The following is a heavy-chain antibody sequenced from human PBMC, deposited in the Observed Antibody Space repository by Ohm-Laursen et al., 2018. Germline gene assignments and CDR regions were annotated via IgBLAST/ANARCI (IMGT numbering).Heavy chain of an antibody. V-gene: IGHV1-8*01. CDR2: MNPNSGNT. Sequence: ASVKVSCKASGYTFTSYDINWVRQATGQGLEWMGWMNPNSGNTGDAPKFQGRVTMARNTSISTAYLELSSLRSEDTAVYYCARGHSSWYRYFQYWGQGTLVTVSS. CDR3: ARGHSSWYRYFQY. D-gene: IGHD6-13*01. J-gene: IGHJ1*01. CDR1: GYTFTSYD.